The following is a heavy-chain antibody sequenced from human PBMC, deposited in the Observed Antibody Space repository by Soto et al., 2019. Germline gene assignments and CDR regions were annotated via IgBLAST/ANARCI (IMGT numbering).Heavy chain of an antibody. J-gene: IGHJ4*02. Sequence: PGGSLRLSCAASGFTFSSYGMHWVRQAPGKGLEWVAVIWYDGNEKYYADFVKGRFTISRDNAKNTVSLQMKCLRAEDTAVYYCARDRHSSSSGYFEYWGQGTLVTVSS. CDR1: GFTFSSYG. V-gene: IGHV3-33*01. CDR3: ARDRHSSSSGYFEY. CDR2: IWYDGNEK. D-gene: IGHD6-6*01.